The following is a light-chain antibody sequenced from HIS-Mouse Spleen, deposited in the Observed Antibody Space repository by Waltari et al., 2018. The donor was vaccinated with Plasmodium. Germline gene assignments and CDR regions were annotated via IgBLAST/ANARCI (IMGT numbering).Light chain of an antibody. Sequence: EIVITQSPATLSVSPAESATLSCRASQSVSINLAWYQQNPGQAPRLPIYGASTRATGIPARFSGSGSGTEFTLTISSMQSEDFAVYYCQQYNNWPRGTFGQGTKVEIK. CDR3: QQYNNWPRGT. CDR1: QSVSIN. CDR2: GAS. V-gene: IGKV3-15*01. J-gene: IGKJ1*01.